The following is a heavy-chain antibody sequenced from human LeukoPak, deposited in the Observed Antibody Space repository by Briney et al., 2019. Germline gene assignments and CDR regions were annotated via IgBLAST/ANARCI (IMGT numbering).Heavy chain of an antibody. D-gene: IGHD1/OR15-1a*01. J-gene: IGHJ4*02. V-gene: IGHV3-30*18. CDR2: ISYDGSNK. CDR3: AKRPGTPGPFDY. Sequence: GGSLRLSCAASGFTFSSYGMHWVRQAPGKGLEWVAVISYDGSNKYYADSVKGRFTISRDNSKNTLYLQMNSLRAEDTAVHYCAKRPGTPGPFDYWGQGTLVTVSS. CDR1: GFTFSSYG.